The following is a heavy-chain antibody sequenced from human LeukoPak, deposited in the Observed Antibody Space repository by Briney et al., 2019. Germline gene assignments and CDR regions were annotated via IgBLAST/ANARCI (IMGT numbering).Heavy chain of an antibody. V-gene: IGHV4-34*01. CDR1: GGSFSGYY. Sequence: PSETLSLTCAVYGGSFSGYYWSWIRQPPGKGLEWIGEINHSGSTNYNPSLQSRVTISVDTSKNQFSLKLSSVTAADTAVYYCARLNSQYYDFWSGYYEDYWGQGTLVTFSS. CDR2: INHSGST. CDR3: ARLNSQYYDFWSGYYEDY. D-gene: IGHD3-3*01. J-gene: IGHJ4*02.